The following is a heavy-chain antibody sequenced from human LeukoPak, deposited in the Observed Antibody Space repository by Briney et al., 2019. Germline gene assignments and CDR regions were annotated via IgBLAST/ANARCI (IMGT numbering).Heavy chain of an antibody. J-gene: IGHJ4*02. CDR3: AKDTHDPDY. V-gene: IGHV3-23*01. CDR1: GFTLSSHA. D-gene: IGHD3-3*01. Sequence: GGSLRHSCATSGFTLSSHAMTTVPQAPGKGLEWVSAISGSGGSTYYADSVKGRFTISRDDSKNTLYLQMISLRAEDTAVYYCAKDTHDPDYWGQGTLVTVSS. CDR2: ISGSGGST.